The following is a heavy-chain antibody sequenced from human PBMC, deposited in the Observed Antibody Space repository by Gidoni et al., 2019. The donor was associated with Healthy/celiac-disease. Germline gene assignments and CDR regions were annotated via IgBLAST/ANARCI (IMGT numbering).Heavy chain of an antibody. CDR1: GYTFTSYG. J-gene: IGHJ6*02. V-gene: IGHV1-18*01. Sequence: QVQLVQSGAEVKKPGASVKVSCKASGYTFTSYGISWVRQAPGQGLEWMGWISAYNGNTNYAQKLQGRVTMTTDTSTSTAYMELRSLRSDDTAVYYCARDFSRYSSSPGSFTQYYYYYGMDVWGQGTTVTVSS. CDR3: ARDFSRYSSSPGSFTQYYYYYGMDV. D-gene: IGHD6-6*01. CDR2: ISAYNGNT.